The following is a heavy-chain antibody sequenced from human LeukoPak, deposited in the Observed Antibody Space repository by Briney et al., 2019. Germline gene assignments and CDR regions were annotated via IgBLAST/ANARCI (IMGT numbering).Heavy chain of an antibody. CDR1: GFTFSRHG. J-gene: IGHJ4*02. V-gene: IGHV3-30*02. Sequence: GGSLRLSCAASGFTFSRHGMHWVRQAPGKGLEWVAFIRYDGSNKYYADSVKGRFTISRDNSKNTLYLQMNSLRAEDTAVYYCARDALSRDGYNSVYCGQGTLVTVSS. CDR2: IRYDGSNK. D-gene: IGHD5-24*01. CDR3: ARDALSRDGYNSVY.